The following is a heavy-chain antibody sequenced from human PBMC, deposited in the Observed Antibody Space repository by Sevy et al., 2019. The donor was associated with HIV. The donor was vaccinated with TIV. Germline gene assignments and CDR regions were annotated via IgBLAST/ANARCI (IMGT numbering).Heavy chain of an antibody. CDR3: AREGGNLVYDYGMDV. J-gene: IGHJ6*02. D-gene: IGHD1-26*01. CDR2: IIPIFGTA. V-gene: IGHV1-69*13. CDR1: GGTFSSYA. Sequence: ASVKVSCKASGGTFSSYAISWVRQAPGQGLEWMGGIIPIFGTANYAQKFQGRVTITADESTSTAYMELSSLRSEDTAVYYCAREGGNLVYDYGMDVWGQGTTVTVS.